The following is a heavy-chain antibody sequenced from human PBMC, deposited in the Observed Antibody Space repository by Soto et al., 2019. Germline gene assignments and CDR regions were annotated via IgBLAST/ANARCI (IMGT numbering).Heavy chain of an antibody. V-gene: IGHV1-3*01. CDR3: ARDLELELGLADY. D-gene: IGHD1-7*01. CDR1: GYTFTSYA. J-gene: IGHJ4*02. CDR2: INAGNGNT. Sequence: ASVKVSCKASGYTFTSYAMHWVRQAPGQRLEWMGWINAGNGNTKYSQKFQGRVTITRDTSASTAYMELSSLRSEDTAVYYCARDLELELGLADYWGQGTLVTVSS.